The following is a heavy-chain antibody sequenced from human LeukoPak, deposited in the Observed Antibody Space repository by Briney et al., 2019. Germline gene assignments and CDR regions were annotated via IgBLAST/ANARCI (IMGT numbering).Heavy chain of an antibody. D-gene: IGHD2-2*01. CDR3: ARDTVYCSSTSCYGWFDP. V-gene: IGHV4-61*02. CDR1: GGSISSGSYY. Sequence: TSQTLSPTCTVSGGSISSGSYYWSWIRQPAGKGLEWIGRIYTSGSTNYNPSLKSRVTMSVDTSKNQFSLKLSSVTAADTAVYYCARDTVYCSSTSCYGWFDPWGQGTLVTVSS. J-gene: IGHJ5*02. CDR2: IYTSGST.